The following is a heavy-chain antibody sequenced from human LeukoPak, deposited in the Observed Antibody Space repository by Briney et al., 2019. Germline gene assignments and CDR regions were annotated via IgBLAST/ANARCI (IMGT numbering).Heavy chain of an antibody. CDR1: GYTFTSDG. CDR3: ARGIADSGSYPRADRWASDY. Sequence: GASVKVSCKASGYTFTSDGISWVRQASGQGLEWMGWINAYNGNTNYAQKLQGRVTMTTDTSTSTAYLELRSLRSDDTAVYYCARGIADSGSYPRADRWASDYWGQGTLVTVSS. CDR2: INAYNGNT. J-gene: IGHJ4*02. D-gene: IGHD1-26*01. V-gene: IGHV1-18*01.